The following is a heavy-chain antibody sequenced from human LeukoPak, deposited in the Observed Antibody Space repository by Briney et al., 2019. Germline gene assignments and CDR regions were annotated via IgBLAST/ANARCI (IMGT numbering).Heavy chain of an antibody. J-gene: IGHJ6*03. CDR3: ARHTDYSYYYMDV. CDR1: GGSISSSNW. Sequence: GTLSLTCAVSGGSISSSNWWSWVRQPPGKGLEWIGEIFHGGSTNYNPSLMSRVTVSVDKSKNQFYLKLSSVTAADTAVYFCARHTDYSYYYMDVWGKGTTVTVSS. D-gene: IGHD2-2*02. V-gene: IGHV4-4*01. CDR2: IFHGGST.